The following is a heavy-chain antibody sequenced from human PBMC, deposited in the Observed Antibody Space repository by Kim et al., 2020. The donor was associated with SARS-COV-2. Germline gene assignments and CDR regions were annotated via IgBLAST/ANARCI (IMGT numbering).Heavy chain of an antibody. Sequence: ASVKVSCKASGYTFINYYIHWVRQAPGQGLEWMGIINPSDGSTNYAPKFQGRLTMTRDTSTSTVYMQVSSLRSDDTAVYYCARDCGIFIYGGYRRSRYLDYWPQGTLVTVST. CDR1: GYTFINYY. CDR3: ARDCGIFIYGGYRRSRYLDY. J-gene: IGHJ4*03. CDR2: INPSDGST. V-gene: IGHV1-46*01. D-gene: IGHD1-26*01.